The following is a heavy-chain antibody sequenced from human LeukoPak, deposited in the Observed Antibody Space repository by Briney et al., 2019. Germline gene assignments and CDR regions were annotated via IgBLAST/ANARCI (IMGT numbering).Heavy chain of an antibody. Sequence: IGSIYYSGSTYYNPSLKSRVTISVDTSKNQFSLKLSSVTAADTAVYYCARRSVAGTFAFDIWGQGTMVTVSS. CDR3: ARRSVAGTFAFDI. J-gene: IGHJ3*02. V-gene: IGHV4-39*01. D-gene: IGHD6-19*01. CDR2: IYYSGST.